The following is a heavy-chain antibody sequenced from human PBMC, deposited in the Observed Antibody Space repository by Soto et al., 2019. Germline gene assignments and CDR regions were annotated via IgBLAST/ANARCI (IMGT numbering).Heavy chain of an antibody. V-gene: IGHV3-30*18. CDR1: GFTFSSYG. J-gene: IGHJ4*02. CDR3: AKDSGYSSH. Sequence: PGGSLRLSCAASGFTFSSYGMHWVRQAPGKGLEWVAVISYDGSNKYYADSVKGRFTISRDNSKNTLYLQMNSLRAEDTAVYYCAKDSGYSSHWGQGTLVTVSS. D-gene: IGHD6-13*01. CDR2: ISYDGSNK.